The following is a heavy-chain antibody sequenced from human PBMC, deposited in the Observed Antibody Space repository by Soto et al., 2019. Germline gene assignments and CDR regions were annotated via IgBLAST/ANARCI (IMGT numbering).Heavy chain of an antibody. D-gene: IGHD1-26*01. V-gene: IGHV3-33*01. Sequence: QVQLVESGGGVVQPGRSLRLSCAASGFTFSSYGMHWVRQAPGKGLEWVAVIWYDGSNKYYADSVKGRFTISRDNSKKTLYLKMNSLRAEDTAVYYCARDLQGGSYSDAFDIWGQGTMVTVSS. CDR3: ARDLQGGSYSDAFDI. CDR2: IWYDGSNK. J-gene: IGHJ3*02. CDR1: GFTFSSYG.